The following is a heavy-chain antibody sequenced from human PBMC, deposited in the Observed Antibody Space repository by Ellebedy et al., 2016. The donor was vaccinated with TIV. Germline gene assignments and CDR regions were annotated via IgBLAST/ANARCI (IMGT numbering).Heavy chain of an antibody. J-gene: IGHJ4*02. V-gene: IGHV3-7*01. CDR3: ASGGYTYFY. CDR1: GFTFNTYS. Sequence: GESLKISCAASGFTFNTYSMNWVRQAPGKGLEWVANIKEDGSETKYVDSVRGRFTISIDNAKNSLYLQMNSLRTEDTAVYYCASGGYTYFYWGEGTLVTVSS. CDR2: IKEDGSET. D-gene: IGHD5-18*01.